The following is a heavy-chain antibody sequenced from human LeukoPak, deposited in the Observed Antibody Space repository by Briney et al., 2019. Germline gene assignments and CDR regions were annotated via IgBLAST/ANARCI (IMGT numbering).Heavy chain of an antibody. D-gene: IGHD2-21*02. Sequence: SETLSLTCTVSGGSISSYYWSWIRKPPGKGLEWIGYIYYSGSTNYNPSLKSRVTISVDTSKNQFSLKLSSVTAADTAVYYCARGGDSIRDGMDVWGQGTTVTVSS. V-gene: IGHV4-59*01. CDR3: ARGGDSIRDGMDV. J-gene: IGHJ6*02. CDR1: GGSISSYY. CDR2: IYYSGST.